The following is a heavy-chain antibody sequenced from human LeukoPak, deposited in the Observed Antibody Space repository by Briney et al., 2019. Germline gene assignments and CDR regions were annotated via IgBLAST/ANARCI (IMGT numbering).Heavy chain of an antibody. V-gene: IGHV5-51*01. CDR3: ATGYCSSTSCPLALDY. Sequence: GESLKISCKGSGYSFTSYWIGWVRQMPGKGLEWMGIIYPGDSDTRYSPSFQGQVTISADKSTSTAYLQWSSLKASDTAMYYCATGYCSSTSCPLALDYWGQGTLVTVSS. CDR2: IYPGDSDT. D-gene: IGHD2-2*01. J-gene: IGHJ4*02. CDR1: GYSFTSYW.